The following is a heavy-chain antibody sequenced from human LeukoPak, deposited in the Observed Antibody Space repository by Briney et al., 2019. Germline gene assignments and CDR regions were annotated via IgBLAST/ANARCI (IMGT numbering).Heavy chain of an antibody. V-gene: IGHV4-4*07. Sequence: SETLSLTCTVSGGSISSYYWSWIRQPAGKGLEWIGRIYTSGSTNYNPSLKSRVTMSVDTSKNQFSLKLSSVTAADTAVYYCARGRGAAAAFAYYYYMDVWGKGTTVTVSS. CDR3: ARGRGAAAAFAYYYYMDV. J-gene: IGHJ6*03. CDR1: GGSISSYY. D-gene: IGHD6-13*01. CDR2: IYTSGST.